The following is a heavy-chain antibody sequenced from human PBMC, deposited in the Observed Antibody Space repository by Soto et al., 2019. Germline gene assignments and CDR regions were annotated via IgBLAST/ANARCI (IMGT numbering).Heavy chain of an antibody. D-gene: IGHD1-1*01. V-gene: IGHV3-7*01. CDR2: MKQDGGEI. CDR1: GFTFTDYW. Sequence: PGGSLRLSCEASGFTFTDYWMSWVRQTPDKGLEWVANMKQDGGEIYYLHSVRGRFTISRDNAKSSVYLQMNSLRVEDTAVYYCARFPNWPYYYIDVWGKGTTVTVSS. J-gene: IGHJ6*03. CDR3: ARFPNWPYYYIDV.